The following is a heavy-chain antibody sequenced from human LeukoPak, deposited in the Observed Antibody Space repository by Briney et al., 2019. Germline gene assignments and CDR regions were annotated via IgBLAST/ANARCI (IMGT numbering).Heavy chain of an antibody. Sequence: GRSLRLSCAASGFTFSSYAMHWVRQAPGKGLEWVAVISYDGSNKYYADSVKGRFTISRDNPKNTLYLQMNSLRAEDTAVYYCARDYVAFDYWGQGTLVTVSS. D-gene: IGHD3-16*01. J-gene: IGHJ4*02. CDR2: ISYDGSNK. V-gene: IGHV3-30-3*01. CDR3: ARDYVAFDY. CDR1: GFTFSSYA.